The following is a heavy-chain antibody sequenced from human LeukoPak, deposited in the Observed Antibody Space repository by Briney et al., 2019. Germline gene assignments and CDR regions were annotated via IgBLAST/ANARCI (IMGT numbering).Heavy chain of an antibody. CDR3: GAAAGVRNYYYYGMAV. J-gene: IGHJ6*02. V-gene: IGHV1-8*01. CDR2: MNPNSGNT. CDR1: GYTFTSYD. Sequence: GASVKVSCKASGYTFTSYDINWVRQATGQGLEWVGWMNPNSGNTGYAQKFQGRVTMTRNTAISTAYMELSSLRSEDTAVYYCGAAAGVRNYYYYGMAVWGQGTTVTVSS. D-gene: IGHD6-13*01.